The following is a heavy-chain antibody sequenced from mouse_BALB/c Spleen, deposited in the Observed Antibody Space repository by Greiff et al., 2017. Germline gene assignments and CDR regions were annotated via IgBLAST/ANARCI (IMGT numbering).Heavy chain of an antibody. D-gene: IGHD1-1*01. J-gene: IGHJ4*01. CDR1: GYTFTSYW. V-gene: IGHV1-7*01. CDR2: INPSTGYT. Sequence: QVQLQQSGAELAKPGASVKMSCKASGYTFTSYWMHWVKQRPGQGLEWIGYINPSTGYTEYNQKFKDKATLTADKSSSTAYMQLSSLTSEDSAVYYCARRDYYGSSYGYYYAMDYWGQGTSVTVSS. CDR3: ARRDYYGSSYGYYYAMDY.